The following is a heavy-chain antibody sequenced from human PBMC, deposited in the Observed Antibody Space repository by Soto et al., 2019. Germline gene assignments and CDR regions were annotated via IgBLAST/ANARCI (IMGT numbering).Heavy chain of an antibody. J-gene: IGHJ5*02. Sequence: QVQLVQSGAEVKKPGSSVKVSCTASGGTFSSYAISWVRQAPGHGLEWMGGIIPIFGTANYAQKFKGRVTITADESTSTAYMELSSLRSGDTAVYYCARALVGDMILGWFDPWGQGTLVTVSS. CDR2: IIPIFGTA. D-gene: IGHD3-10*01. CDR3: ARALVGDMILGWFDP. V-gene: IGHV1-69*01. CDR1: GGTFSSYA.